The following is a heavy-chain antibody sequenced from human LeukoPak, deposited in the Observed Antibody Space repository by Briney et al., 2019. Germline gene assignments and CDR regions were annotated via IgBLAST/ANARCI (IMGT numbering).Heavy chain of an antibody. CDR1: GGSISIGGYY. Sequence: SETLSLTCTVSGGSISIGGYYWSWIRQPAGKGLEWTGRIYTSGSTNYNPSLKSRVTISVDTSKNQFSLKLSSVTAADTAVYFCSTLRRTEASEYWGQGTLVTVSS. V-gene: IGHV4-61*02. CDR3: STLRRTEASEY. CDR2: IYTSGST. J-gene: IGHJ4*02.